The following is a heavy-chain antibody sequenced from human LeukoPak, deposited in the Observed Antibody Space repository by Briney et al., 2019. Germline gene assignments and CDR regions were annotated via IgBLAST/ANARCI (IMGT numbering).Heavy chain of an antibody. D-gene: IGHD3-10*01. J-gene: IGHJ6*03. CDR1: GYTFTGYY. V-gene: IGHV1-2*02. CDR3: ARARYGSGSYYMDV. CDR2: INPNSGGT. Sequence: ASVKVSCRASGYTFTGYYMHWVRQAPGQGLEWMGWINPNSGGTNYAQKFQGRVTMTRDTSTSTAYMELSRLRSDDTAVYYCARARYGSGSYYMDVWGKGTTVTVSS.